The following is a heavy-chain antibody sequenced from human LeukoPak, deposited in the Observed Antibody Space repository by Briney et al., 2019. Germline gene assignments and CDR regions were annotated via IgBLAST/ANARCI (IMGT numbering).Heavy chain of an antibody. V-gene: IGHV3-30*18. J-gene: IGHJ3*02. Sequence: QPGGSLRLSCAASGFTFSSYGMHWVRQAPGKGLEWVAVISHDGSNKYYADSVKGRFTISRDNSKNTLYLQMNSLRAEDTAVYYCAKDLYDYVWGSYRRDAFDIWGQGTMVTVSS. CDR3: AKDLYDYVWGSYRRDAFDI. CDR1: GFTFSSYG. CDR2: ISHDGSNK. D-gene: IGHD3-16*02.